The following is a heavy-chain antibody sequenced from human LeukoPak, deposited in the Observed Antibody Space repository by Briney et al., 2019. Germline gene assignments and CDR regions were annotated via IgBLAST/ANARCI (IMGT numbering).Heavy chain of an antibody. V-gene: IGHV3-23*01. CDR2: VSRFGGTT. J-gene: IGHJ4*02. Sequence: PGGSLRLSCAASGFTFDSYAMSWVRQAPGKGLEWVSAVSRFGGTTYYADSVKGRFTISRDNSRSTLYLEMNSLRAEDTAVYYCTKWSGFGNDWGQGTLVTVSS. D-gene: IGHD3-10*01. CDR1: GFTFDSYA. CDR3: TKWSGFGND.